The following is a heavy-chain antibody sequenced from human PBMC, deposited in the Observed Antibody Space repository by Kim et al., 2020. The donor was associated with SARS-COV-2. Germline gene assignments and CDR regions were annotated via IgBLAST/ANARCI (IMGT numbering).Heavy chain of an antibody. CDR1: GGSISSSNW. CDR2: IYHSGST. D-gene: IGHD1-26*01. Sequence: SETLSLTCAVSGGSISSSNWWSWVRQPPGKGLEWIGEIYHSGSTNYNPSLKSRVTISVDKSKNQFSLKLSSVTAADTAVYYCARVVGATVMSYWYFDLWGRGTLVTVSS. J-gene: IGHJ2*01. V-gene: IGHV4-4*02. CDR3: ARVVGATVMSYWYFDL.